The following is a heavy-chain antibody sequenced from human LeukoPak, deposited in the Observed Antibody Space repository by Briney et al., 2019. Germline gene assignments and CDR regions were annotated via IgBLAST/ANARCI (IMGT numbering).Heavy chain of an antibody. V-gene: IGHV1-2*02. J-gene: IGHJ4*02. Sequence: GASVKVSCKASGYSFTGYYMHWVRQAPGQGLEWMGWINPSSGDTNYAQRFQGRVTTTRDTSISTAYMELSRLRSDDTAVYYCAKNPYEYYFDYWGQGTPVTVSS. CDR2: INPSSGDT. D-gene: IGHD2/OR15-2a*01. CDR1: GYSFTGYY. CDR3: AKNPYEYYFDY.